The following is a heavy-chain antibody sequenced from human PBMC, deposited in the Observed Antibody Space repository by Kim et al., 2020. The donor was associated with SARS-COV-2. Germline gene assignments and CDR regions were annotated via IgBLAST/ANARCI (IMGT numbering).Heavy chain of an antibody. D-gene: IGHD3-16*01. V-gene: IGHV4-59*01. CDR3: ARGPKGALDAFDI. Sequence: SETLSLTCTVSGGSISSYYWSWIRQPPGKGLEWIGYIYYSGSTNYNPSLKSRVTISVDTSKNQFSLKLSSVTAADTAVYYCARGPKGALDAFDIWGQGTMVTVSS. J-gene: IGHJ3*02. CDR2: IYYSGST. CDR1: GGSISSYY.